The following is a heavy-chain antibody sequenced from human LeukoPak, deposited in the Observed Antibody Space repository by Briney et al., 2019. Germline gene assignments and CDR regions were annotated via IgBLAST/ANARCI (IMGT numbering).Heavy chain of an antibody. J-gene: IGHJ5*02. V-gene: IGHV4-59*01. CDR3: ARGDGGYSSGWYNGFDP. Sequence: PSETLSLTCTVSGGSISSYYWSWIRQPPGKGLEWIGYIYYSGGTNYNPSLKSRVTISVDTSKNQFSLKLSSVTAADTAVYYCARGDGGYSSGWYNGFDPWGQGTLVTVSS. D-gene: IGHD6-19*01. CDR1: GGSISSYY. CDR2: IYYSGGT.